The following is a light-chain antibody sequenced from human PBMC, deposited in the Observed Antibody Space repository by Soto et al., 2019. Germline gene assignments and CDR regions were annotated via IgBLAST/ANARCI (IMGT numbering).Light chain of an antibody. CDR3: NSYTSSSTLV. CDR1: SSDVGGYNY. Sequence: QSVLTQPASVSGSPGQSITISCTGTSSDVGGYNYVSWYQQHLGKAPKLMIYEVSNRPSGVSNRFSGSKSGNTASLTISGLQAEDEADYYCNSYTSSSTLVFGGGTKLTVL. J-gene: IGLJ2*01. V-gene: IGLV2-14*01. CDR2: EVS.